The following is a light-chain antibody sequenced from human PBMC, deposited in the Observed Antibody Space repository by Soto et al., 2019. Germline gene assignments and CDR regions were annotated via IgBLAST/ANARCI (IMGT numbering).Light chain of an antibody. Sequence: EIVLTQSPGTLSLSPGERATLSCRASQSVSSSYLAWYPQTPGQAPRLLIYGASSRATGIPDRFSGSGSGTDFTLTISRMEPEDFAVYYCQQYGSSPPLTFGGGTKVDIK. J-gene: IGKJ4*01. V-gene: IGKV3-20*01. CDR1: QSVSSSY. CDR2: GAS. CDR3: QQYGSSPPLT.